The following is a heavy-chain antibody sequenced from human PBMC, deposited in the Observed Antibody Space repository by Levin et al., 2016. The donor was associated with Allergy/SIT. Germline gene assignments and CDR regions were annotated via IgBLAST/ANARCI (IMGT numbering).Heavy chain of an antibody. CDR3: ARLESSSGWGVY. V-gene: IGHV5-51*01. D-gene: IGHD6-13*01. CDR1: GYSFTSYW. J-gene: IGHJ4*02. CDR2: IYPGDSDT. Sequence: GGSLRLSCKGSGYSFTSYWIGWVRQMPGKGLEWMGIIYPGDSDTRYSPSFQGQVTISADKSISTAYLQWSSLKASDTAMYYCARLESSSGWGVYWGQGTLVTVSS.